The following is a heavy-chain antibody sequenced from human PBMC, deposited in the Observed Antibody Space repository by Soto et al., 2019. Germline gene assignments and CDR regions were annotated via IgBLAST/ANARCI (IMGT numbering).Heavy chain of an antibody. J-gene: IGHJ5*02. Sequence: SETLSLTCTVSGGSSSSYYWSWIRQPGGKGLEWIGYIYYSGSTNYHPSLKSRLTISVDTSKHQFSLKLSSVTAADTAVYYCARNRGSYYDWFDPWGQGTLVTVSS. CDR3: ARNRGSYYDWFDP. V-gene: IGHV4-59*01. CDR2: IYYSGST. D-gene: IGHD1-26*01. CDR1: GGSSSSYY.